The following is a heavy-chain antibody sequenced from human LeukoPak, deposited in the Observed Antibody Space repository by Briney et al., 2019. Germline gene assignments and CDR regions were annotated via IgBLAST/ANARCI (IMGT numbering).Heavy chain of an antibody. J-gene: IGHJ3*02. CDR1: GFTFSSYA. Sequence: GGSLRLSCAASGFTFSSYAMSWVRQAPGKGLEWVSAISGSGGTTYYADSVKGRFTISRDNSKNPLYLQMNSLRADDTAVYYCAKVRYYYDSDAFDIWGQGTMVTVSS. V-gene: IGHV3-23*01. D-gene: IGHD3-22*01. CDR2: ISGSGGTT. CDR3: AKVRYYYDSDAFDI.